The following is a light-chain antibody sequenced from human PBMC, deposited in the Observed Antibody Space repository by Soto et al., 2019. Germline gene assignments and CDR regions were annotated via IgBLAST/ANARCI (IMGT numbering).Light chain of an antibody. CDR3: QQRSNWLT. CDR2: DAS. J-gene: IGKJ4*01. V-gene: IGKV3-11*01. Sequence: EIVLTQSPATLSLSPGEGATLSCRASQSVSSYLAWYQQKPGQAPRLLIYDASNRATGIPARFSGSGAGTDFTLTNSSLEPEDFAGYDCQQRSNWLTFGGGTKVEIK. CDR1: QSVSSY.